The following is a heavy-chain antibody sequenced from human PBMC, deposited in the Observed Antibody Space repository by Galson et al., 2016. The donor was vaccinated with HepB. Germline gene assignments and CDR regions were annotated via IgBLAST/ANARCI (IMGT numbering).Heavy chain of an antibody. D-gene: IGHD6-19*01. J-gene: IGHJ4*02. V-gene: IGHV4-34*01. CDR3: AGGYGSDWPVGPY. CDR2: VDHNGGT. Sequence: ETLSLTCSVYGGSFSGYSWSWIRQPPGKGLEWIGEVDHNGGTNFNPSLKSRVTISLDTSKNQFPLKLSSVTAADTAVYYCAGGYGSDWPVGPYWGQGTLVTVSS. CDR1: GGSFSGYS.